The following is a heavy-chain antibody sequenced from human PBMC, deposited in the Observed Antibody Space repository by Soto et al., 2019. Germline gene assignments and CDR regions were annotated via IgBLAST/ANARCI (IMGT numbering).Heavy chain of an antibody. CDR2: IIPIFGTA. D-gene: IGHD6-19*01. Sequence: QVQLVQSGAEVKKPGSSVKVSCKASGGTFSSYAISWMRQAPGQGLEWMGGIIPIFGTANYAQKFQGRVTITADESTSTAFMELSSLRSEDTAVYYCVRDRGPYSSGLNWFGPWGQGTLVTVSS. V-gene: IGHV1-69*19. CDR1: GGTFSSYA. J-gene: IGHJ5*02. CDR3: VRDRGPYSSGLNWFGP.